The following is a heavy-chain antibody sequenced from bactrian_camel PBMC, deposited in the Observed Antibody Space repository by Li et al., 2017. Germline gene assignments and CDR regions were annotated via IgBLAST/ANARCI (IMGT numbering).Heavy chain of an antibody. Sequence: VQLVESGGGSVQAGGSLRLSCLASGYTTLNSYMGWFRQAPGKDREVVARINTDGTTMYAASVKGRFTISKDNAKNILYLQMNNLKPEDTGMYYCAAEGYDGSCRVGGQFDYWGQGTQVTVS. V-gene: IGHV3S53*01. J-gene: IGHJ4*01. D-gene: IGHD6*01. CDR3: AAEGYDGSCRVGGQFDY. CDR1: GYTTLNSY. CDR2: INTDGTT.